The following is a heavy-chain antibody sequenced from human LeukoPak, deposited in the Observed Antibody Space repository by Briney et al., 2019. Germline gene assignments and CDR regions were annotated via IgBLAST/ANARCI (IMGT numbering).Heavy chain of an antibody. Sequence: PGGSLRLSCAASGFTFSRYGMHWVRQAPGKGLEWGAVVSYDGSNKYYANSVKGRFTISRDKSKNTLHLQMNSLRAEDTAIYYCARDTSFAVGATLDFWGQGTLVTVSS. D-gene: IGHD1-26*01. V-gene: IGHV3-30*03. J-gene: IGHJ4*02. CDR3: ARDTSFAVGATLDF. CDR1: GFTFSRYG. CDR2: VSYDGSNK.